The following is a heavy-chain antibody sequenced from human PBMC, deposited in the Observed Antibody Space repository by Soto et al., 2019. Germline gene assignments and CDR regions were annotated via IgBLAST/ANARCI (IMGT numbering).Heavy chain of an antibody. Sequence: SETLSLTCSVSGADINTYSWTWIRQPAGKGLEWIGRIYTSASINYNPSLKGRVTLSVDTSTNQVSLRLASVTAEDTAVYYCARDNPSGGAARPYYYYGMDVWGQGTTVTVSS. CDR2: IYTSASI. J-gene: IGHJ6*02. D-gene: IGHD6-6*01. CDR3: ARDNPSGGAARPYYYYGMDV. V-gene: IGHV4-4*07. CDR1: GADINTYS.